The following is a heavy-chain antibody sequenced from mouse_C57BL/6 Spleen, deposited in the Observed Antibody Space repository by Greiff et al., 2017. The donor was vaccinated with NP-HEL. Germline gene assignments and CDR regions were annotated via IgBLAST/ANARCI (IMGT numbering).Heavy chain of an antibody. CDR3: AREGNHYYGSSYCYFDV. CDR2: IYPRDGST. CDR1: GYTFTSYD. Sequence: QVQLQQSGPELVKPGASVKLSCKASGYTFTSYDINWVKQRPGQGLEWIGWIYPRDGSTKYNEKFKGKATLTIDTYSSTAYMELHILTSEDSAVYFCAREGNHYYGSSYCYFDVWGTGTTVTVSS. J-gene: IGHJ1*03. V-gene: IGHV1-85*01. D-gene: IGHD1-1*01.